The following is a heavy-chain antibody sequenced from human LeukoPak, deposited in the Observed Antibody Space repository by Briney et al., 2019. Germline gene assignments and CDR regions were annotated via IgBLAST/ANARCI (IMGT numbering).Heavy chain of an antibody. CDR3: ARVTRISGSYGY. Sequence: GASVKVSCKASGYTFTSYDINWVRQATGQGLEWMGWMNPNRGNTGYAQKFQGRVTMTRNTSISTAYMELSSLRSEDTAVYYCARVTRISGSYGYWGQGTLVTVSS. D-gene: IGHD1-26*01. V-gene: IGHV1-8*01. CDR2: MNPNRGNT. CDR1: GYTFTSYD. J-gene: IGHJ4*02.